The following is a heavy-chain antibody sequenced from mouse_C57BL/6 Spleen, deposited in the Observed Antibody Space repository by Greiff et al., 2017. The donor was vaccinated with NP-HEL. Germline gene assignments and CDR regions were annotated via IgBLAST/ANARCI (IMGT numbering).Heavy chain of an antibody. CDR2: IYPGDGDT. D-gene: IGHD2-3*01. Sequence: VQLQQSGPELVKPGASVKISCKASGYAFSSSWMNWVKQRPGKGLEWIGRIYPGDGDTNYNGKFKGKATLTADKSSRTAYMQLSSLTSEDSAVYCCARLIYDGSLYYAMDYWGQGTSFTVSS. V-gene: IGHV1-82*01. CDR3: ARLIYDGSLYYAMDY. CDR1: GYAFSSSW. J-gene: IGHJ4*01.